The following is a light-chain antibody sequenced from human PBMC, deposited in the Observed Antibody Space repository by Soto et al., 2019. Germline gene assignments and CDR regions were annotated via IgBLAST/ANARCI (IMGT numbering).Light chain of an antibody. Sequence: DIQMTQSPSSLSASVGDRVTITCRASQGISNYLAWYQQKPGKVPKLLIYAASTLQSGGPSRFSGSGSGTDCTLTISSLEPEDVATYYCQKYNSAPRTFGQGTKVEIK. V-gene: IGKV1-27*01. CDR1: QGISNY. J-gene: IGKJ1*01. CDR3: QKYNSAPRT. CDR2: AAS.